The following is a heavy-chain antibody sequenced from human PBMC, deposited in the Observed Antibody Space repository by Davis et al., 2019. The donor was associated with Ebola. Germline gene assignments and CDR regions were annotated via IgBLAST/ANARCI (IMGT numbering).Heavy chain of an antibody. V-gene: IGHV1-3*01. CDR1: GYTFTSYA. CDR2: INAGNGNT. Sequence: ASVKVSCKASGYTFTSYAMHWVRQAPGQRLKWMGWINAGNGNTKYSQKFQGRVTMTRNTSISTAYMELSSLRSEDTAVYYCAREAVYGGGPDYWGQGTLVTVSS. D-gene: IGHD4-23*01. CDR3: AREAVYGGGPDY. J-gene: IGHJ4*02.